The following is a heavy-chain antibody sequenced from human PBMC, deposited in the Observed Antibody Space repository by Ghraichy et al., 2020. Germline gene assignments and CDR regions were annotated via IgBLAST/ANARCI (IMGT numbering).Heavy chain of an antibody. D-gene: IGHD3-10*01. V-gene: IGHV4-59*01. J-gene: IGHJ4*02. Sequence: SETLSLTCTVSGGSISSYYWSWIRQPPGKGLQWIGYIYYSGTTNYNPSLKSRVTISVDTSKNQFSLKLSSVTAADTAVYYCARARYFYGSGSFIPYFDYWGQGTLVTVSS. CDR2: IYYSGTT. CDR3: ARARYFYGSGSFIPYFDY. CDR1: GGSISSYY.